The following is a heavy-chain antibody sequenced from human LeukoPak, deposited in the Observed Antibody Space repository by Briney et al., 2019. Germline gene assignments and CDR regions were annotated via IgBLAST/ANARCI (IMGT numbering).Heavy chain of an antibody. CDR2: IYPGDSDT. V-gene: IGHV5-51*01. D-gene: IGHD5-12*01. J-gene: IGHJ4*02. Sequence: GESLKISCKGSGYSFTSYWIGWVRQMPGKGVVWLGIIYPGDSDTRYSPSFQGQVTISADKSISTAYLQWSSLKASDTAMYYCARRREYSGYILDYWGQGTLVTVSS. CDR3: ARRREYSGYILDY. CDR1: GYSFTSYW.